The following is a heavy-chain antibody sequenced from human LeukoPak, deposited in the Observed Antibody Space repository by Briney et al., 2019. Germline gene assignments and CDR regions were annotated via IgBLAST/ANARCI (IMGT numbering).Heavy chain of an antibody. CDR1: GFIFKDYW. CDR3: AKVGGYSYGHLDY. Sequence: GGSLRLSCEASGFIFKDYWMIWVRQAPGKGLEWVANIKQDGSEKYYVDSVKGRFTISRDNAKNSLYLQMNSLRAEDTALYYCAKVGGYSYGHLDYWGQGTLVTVSS. J-gene: IGHJ4*02. V-gene: IGHV3-7*03. CDR2: IKQDGSEK. D-gene: IGHD5-18*01.